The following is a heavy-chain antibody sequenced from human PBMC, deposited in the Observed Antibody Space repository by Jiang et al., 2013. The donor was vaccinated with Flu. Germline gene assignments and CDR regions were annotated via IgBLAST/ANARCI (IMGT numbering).Heavy chain of an antibody. CDR3: ARGGGYVAFDP. V-gene: IGHV1-69*01. CDR1: GGTFSNYP. CDR2: FIVSFDTV. Sequence: VQLVESGAELKKPGSSVKVSCKASGGTFSNYPISWVRQAPAQGLEWMGGFIVSFDTVYYSQKFQGRLTITADESTGTAYMELSSLTSEDTAVYYCARGGGYVAFDPWGPGTLGHRLL. J-gene: IGHJ5*02. D-gene: IGHD5-12*01.